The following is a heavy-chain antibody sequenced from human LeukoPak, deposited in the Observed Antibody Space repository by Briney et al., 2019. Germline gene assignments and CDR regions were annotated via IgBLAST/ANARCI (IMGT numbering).Heavy chain of an antibody. CDR3: ARLSSGSSSWYDIDY. D-gene: IGHD6-13*01. J-gene: IGHJ4*02. Sequence: RPSETLSLTCTVSGGSISSYYWSWIRQPPGKGLEWIGYIYYSGSTNYNPSLKSRVTISVDTSKNQFSLKLSSVTAADTAVYYCARLSSGSSSWYDIDYWGQVTLVTVSS. V-gene: IGHV4-59*08. CDR1: GGSISSYY. CDR2: IYYSGST.